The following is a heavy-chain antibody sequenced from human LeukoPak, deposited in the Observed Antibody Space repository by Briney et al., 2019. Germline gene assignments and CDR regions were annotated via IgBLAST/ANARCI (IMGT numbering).Heavy chain of an antibody. CDR3: ARDDTVVLYGMDV. CDR2: ISYDGSNK. Sequence: GGSLRLSCAASGFTFSSYAMHWVRQAPGKGLEWVAVISYDGSNKYYADSVKGRFTISRDNSKNTLYLQMNSLRAEDTAVYYCARDDTVVLYGMDVWGQGTTVTVSS. CDR1: GFTFSSYA. D-gene: IGHD4-23*01. V-gene: IGHV3-30-3*01. J-gene: IGHJ6*02.